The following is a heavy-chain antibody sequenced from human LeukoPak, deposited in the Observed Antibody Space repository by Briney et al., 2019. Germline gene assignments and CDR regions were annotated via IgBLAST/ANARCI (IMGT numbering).Heavy chain of an antibody. J-gene: IGHJ3*02. Sequence: GASVKVSCKASGYTFTCYYMHWVRQAPGQGLGWVGWINPNSGGTNYAQKFQGRVTMTRDTSISTAYMELSRLRSDDTAVYYCARPMIVVAAILDAFDIWGQGTMVTVSS. CDR1: GYTFTCYY. D-gene: IGHD3-22*01. CDR2: INPNSGGT. V-gene: IGHV1-2*02. CDR3: ARPMIVVAAILDAFDI.